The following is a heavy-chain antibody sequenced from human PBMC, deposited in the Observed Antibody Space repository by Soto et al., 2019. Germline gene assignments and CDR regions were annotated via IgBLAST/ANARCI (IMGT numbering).Heavy chain of an antibody. Sequence: PSETLSLTCTVSGGSISGYYWAWVRQPPERGLEWIGFIYYDGNTNYNPSLKIRVTISVDRSKIQFFLELRSVTAADTAVYYCARMDSSDYYRIDYWGQGTPVTVSS. CDR2: IYYDGNT. CDR1: GGSISGYY. J-gene: IGHJ4*02. CDR3: ARMDSSDYYRIDY. D-gene: IGHD3-22*01. V-gene: IGHV4-59*01.